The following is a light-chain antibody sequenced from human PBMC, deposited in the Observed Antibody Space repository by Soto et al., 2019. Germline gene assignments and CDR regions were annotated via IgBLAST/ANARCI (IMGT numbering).Light chain of an antibody. J-gene: IGKJ5*01. CDR1: QTISSY. CDR2: DAS. CDR3: QHRMNWPLT. Sequence: EIVLTQSPATLSLSPGGRGTLSCRASQTISSYLLWYQQKPGQAPRLLIYDASNRATGIPARFSGSGSETDFTLTISSLEPEDFAVYYCQHRMNWPLTFGQGTRLEIK. V-gene: IGKV3-11*01.